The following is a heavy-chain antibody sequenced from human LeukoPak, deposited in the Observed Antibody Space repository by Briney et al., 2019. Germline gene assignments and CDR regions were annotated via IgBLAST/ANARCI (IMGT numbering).Heavy chain of an antibody. D-gene: IGHD3-9*01. J-gene: IGHJ3*02. CDR2: ISAYNGNT. V-gene: IGHV1-18*04. CDR3: ARIVLRYFDWSVDAFDI. Sequence: EASVKVSCTASGYTFTSYGISWVRQAPGQGLEWMGLISAYNGNTNYAQKLQGRVTMTTDTSTSTAYMELRSLRSVDTAVYYCARIVLRYFDWSVDAFDIWGQGTMVTVSS. CDR1: GYTFTSYG.